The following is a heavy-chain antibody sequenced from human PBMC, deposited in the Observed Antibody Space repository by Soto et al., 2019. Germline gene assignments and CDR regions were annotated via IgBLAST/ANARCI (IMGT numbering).Heavy chain of an antibody. CDR3: ARIRQWLVPDY. CDR2: IDWDDDK. CDR1: GFSLSTSGMR. V-gene: IGHV2-70*04. D-gene: IGHD6-19*01. J-gene: IGHJ4*02. Sequence: SVPTLVNPTQTFTLTCTFSGFSLSTSGMRVSWIRQPPGKALEWLARIDWDDDKFYSTSLKTRLTISKDTSKNQVVLTMTNMDPVDTATYYCARIRQWLVPDYWGQGTLVTVSS.